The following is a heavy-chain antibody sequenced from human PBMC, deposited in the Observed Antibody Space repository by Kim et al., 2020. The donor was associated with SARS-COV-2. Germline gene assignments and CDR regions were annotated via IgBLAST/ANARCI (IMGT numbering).Heavy chain of an antibody. CDR3: AKGLN. V-gene: IGHV4-39*01. Sequence: IHYGGTTNYNPSLKSRVTISIDTAKNQFSLKLSSVTAADTAVYYCAKGLNWGQGTLVTVSS. CDR2: IHYGGTT. J-gene: IGHJ4*02.